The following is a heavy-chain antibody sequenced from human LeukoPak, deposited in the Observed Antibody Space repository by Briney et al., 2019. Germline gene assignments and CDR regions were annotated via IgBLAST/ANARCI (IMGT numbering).Heavy chain of an antibody. CDR2: IDWNGGST. CDR3: ATDPVGATPYYLDY. D-gene: IGHD1-26*01. J-gene: IGHJ4*02. V-gene: IGHV3-20*04. Sequence: GGSLRLSCAASGFTFDDYGMSWVRQAPGKGLEWVSGIDWNGGSTGYADSVKGRFTISRDNAKNSLYLQINSLRAEDSAVYYCATDPVGATPYYLDYWGQGTLVTVSS. CDR1: GFTFDDYG.